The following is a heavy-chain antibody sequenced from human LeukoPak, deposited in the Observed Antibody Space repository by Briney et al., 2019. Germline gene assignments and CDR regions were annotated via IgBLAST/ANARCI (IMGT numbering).Heavy chain of an antibody. CDR2: IYYSGST. CDR1: GGSISSSIYY. D-gene: IGHD3-9*01. J-gene: IGHJ4*02. Sequence: SETLSLTCAVSGGSISSSIYYWGWIRQPPGQGLEWIGSIYYSGSTYYNPSLKSRVTISVDTSKNQFSLKLSSVTAADTAVYYCARHLTGDTVDYWGQGTLVTVSS. CDR3: ARHLTGDTVDY. V-gene: IGHV4-39*01.